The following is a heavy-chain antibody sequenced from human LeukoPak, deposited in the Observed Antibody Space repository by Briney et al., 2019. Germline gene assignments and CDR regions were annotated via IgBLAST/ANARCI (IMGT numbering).Heavy chain of an antibody. CDR2: IYYSGST. CDR3: ARDPYYYDSSGYYPAAFDI. CDR1: GGSVSSGSYY. J-gene: IGHJ3*02. D-gene: IGHD3-22*01. Sequence: NPSETLSLTCTVSGGSVSSGSYYWSWIRQPPGKGLEWIGYIYYSGSTNYNPSLKSRVTISVDTSKNQFSLKLSSVTAADTAVYYCARDPYYYDSSGYYPAAFDIWGQGTMVTVSS. V-gene: IGHV4-61*01.